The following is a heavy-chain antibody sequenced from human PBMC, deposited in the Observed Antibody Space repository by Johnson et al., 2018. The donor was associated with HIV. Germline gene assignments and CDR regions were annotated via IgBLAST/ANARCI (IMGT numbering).Heavy chain of an antibody. Sequence: QVQLVESGGGVVQPGRSLRLSCAASGFTFSSYAMHWVRQAPGKGLEWVAVISYDGSNKYYADSVTGRFTISRDNSKNTLYLQMNSLRAEDTAVYYCARGGYYYDSYDAFDIWGQGTMVTVSS. CDR3: ARGGYYYDSYDAFDI. J-gene: IGHJ3*02. CDR1: GFTFSSYA. V-gene: IGHV3-30*04. CDR2: ISYDGSNK. D-gene: IGHD3-22*01.